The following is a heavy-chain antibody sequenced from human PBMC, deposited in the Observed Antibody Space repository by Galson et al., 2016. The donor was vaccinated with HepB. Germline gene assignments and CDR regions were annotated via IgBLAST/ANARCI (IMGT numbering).Heavy chain of an antibody. V-gene: IGHV4-4*02. Sequence: SETLSLTCAVSGGSINSSNWWTWVRQPPGKGLEWIGEIYHSGSTNYNPSLKSRVTISVDRSKNQFSLKLRSVTAADTAVYYCVRETATVTPNWGQGTLVTVSS. D-gene: IGHD4-17*01. J-gene: IGHJ4*02. CDR1: GGSINSSNW. CDR2: IYHSGST. CDR3: VRETATVTPN.